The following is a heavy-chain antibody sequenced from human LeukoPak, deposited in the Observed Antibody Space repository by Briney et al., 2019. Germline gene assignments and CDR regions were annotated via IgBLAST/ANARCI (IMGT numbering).Heavy chain of an antibody. J-gene: IGHJ4*02. CDR3: ARDSAVLGYCSGGSCPNYYFDY. V-gene: IGHV4-39*07. D-gene: IGHD2-15*01. CDR1: GGSISSSSYY. Sequence: SETLSLTCTVSGGSISSSSYYWGWIRQPPGKGLEWIGSIYYSGSTYYNPSLKSRVTISVDTSKNQFSLKLSSVTAADTAVYYCARDSAVLGYCSGGSCPNYYFDYWGQGTLVTVSS. CDR2: IYYSGST.